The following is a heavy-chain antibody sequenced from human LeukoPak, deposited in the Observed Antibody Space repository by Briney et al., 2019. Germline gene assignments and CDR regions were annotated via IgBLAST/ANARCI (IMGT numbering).Heavy chain of an antibody. Sequence: GGSLRLSCAASGFTFSSYWNHWVRQVPGKGLVWVSRLNSDGSSISYADSVKGRFTISRDNAKNTLYLQMNSLRAEDTAVYYCALGEYQRPLDYWGQGTLVTVSS. CDR3: ALGEYQRPLDY. CDR2: LNSDGSSI. CDR1: GFTFSSYW. V-gene: IGHV3-74*01. D-gene: IGHD3-10*01. J-gene: IGHJ4*02.